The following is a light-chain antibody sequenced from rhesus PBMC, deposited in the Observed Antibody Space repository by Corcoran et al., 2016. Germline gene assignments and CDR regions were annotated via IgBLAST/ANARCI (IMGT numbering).Light chain of an antibody. J-gene: IGKJ1*01. CDR2: PTS. CDR3: LQGKNSST. CDR1: GRVSFLGTNL. V-gene: IGKV7-13*01. Sequence: DIVLTQSPVSLAVTPGQRTTITCRASGRVSFLGTNLIHWYKQKAGQPPKLLIYPTSNKTHGVPVRLSGSGSGTDFTLPINPVEADAAATYYCLQGKNSSTFGQGTKVEIK.